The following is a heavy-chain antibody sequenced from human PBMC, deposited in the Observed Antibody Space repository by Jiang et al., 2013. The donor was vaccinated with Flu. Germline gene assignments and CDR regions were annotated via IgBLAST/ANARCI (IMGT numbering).Heavy chain of an antibody. D-gene: IGHD6-19*01. CDR2: IYHIANT. CDR3: VRDSGVAVAGSPGVFDV. Sequence: GSGLVKPSETLSLTCTVSGGSISSSSYYWGWIRQPPGKGLEWIGSIYHIANTYYSPSLKSRITTSVDMSKNQFSLKMNSVTAADTAVYYCVRDSGVAVAGSPGVFDVWGQGTMVTASS. CDR1: GGSISSSSYY. V-gene: IGHV4-39*07. J-gene: IGHJ3*01.